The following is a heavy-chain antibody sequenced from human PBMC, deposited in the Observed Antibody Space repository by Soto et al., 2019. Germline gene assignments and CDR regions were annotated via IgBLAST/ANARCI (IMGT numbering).Heavy chain of an antibody. J-gene: IGHJ5*02. CDR2: ISYDGSNK. D-gene: IGHD3-10*01. CDR3: ARDKTGSGYYGSGELLNWFDP. V-gene: IGHV3-30-3*01. Sequence: GRSLRLSCAASGFTFSSYAMHWVRQAPGKGLEWVAVISYDGSNKYYADSVKGRFTISRDNSKNTLYLQMNSLRAEDTAVYYCARDKTGSGYYGSGELLNWFDPWGQGTLVTVSS. CDR1: GFTFSSYA.